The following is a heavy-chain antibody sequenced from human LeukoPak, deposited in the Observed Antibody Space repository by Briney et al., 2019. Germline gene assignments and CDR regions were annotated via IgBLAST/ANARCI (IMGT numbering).Heavy chain of an antibody. J-gene: IGHJ4*02. CDR1: GFTFSSYS. CDR2: ISSSSSTI. CDR3: ARGLGGASAVAGLTGYY. Sequence: GGSLRLSCAASGFTFSSYSMNWVRQAPGKGLEWVSYISSSSSTIYYADSVKGRFTISRDNAKNSLYLQMNSLRAEDTAVYYCARGLGGASAVAGLTGYYWGQGTLVTVSS. V-gene: IGHV3-48*04. D-gene: IGHD6-19*01.